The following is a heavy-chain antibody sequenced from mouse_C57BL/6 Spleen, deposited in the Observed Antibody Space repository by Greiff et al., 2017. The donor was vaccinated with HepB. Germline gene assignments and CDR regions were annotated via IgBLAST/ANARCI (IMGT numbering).Heavy chain of an antibody. V-gene: IGHV1-69*01. CDR1: CYTFPSSC. D-gene: IGHD1-1*01. CDR3: ARGATTVVAFDY. J-gene: IGHJ2*01. Sequence: QVQLQQPGAELVMPCASVKLSCKASCYTFPSSCLPWVKQRPGHGLEWVGEIDPSDSYTNYNQKFKGKSTLTVDKSSSTAYMQLSSLTSEDSAVYYCARGATTVVAFDYWGQGTTLTVSS. CDR2: IDPSDSYT.